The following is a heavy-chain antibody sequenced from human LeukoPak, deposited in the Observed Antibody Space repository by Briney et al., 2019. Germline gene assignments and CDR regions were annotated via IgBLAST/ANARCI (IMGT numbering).Heavy chain of an antibody. J-gene: IGHJ6*03. CDR1: GYTFTSYD. Sequence: ASVKVSCKASGYTFTSYDINWVRQATGQGLEWMGRMNPNSGNTGYAQKFQGRVTMTRSTSISTAYMELSGLRSEDTAVYYCARGMIVPYYYYMDVWGNGTTVTVSS. V-gene: IGHV1-8*01. CDR3: ARGMIVPYYYYMDV. D-gene: IGHD3-22*01. CDR2: MNPNSGNT.